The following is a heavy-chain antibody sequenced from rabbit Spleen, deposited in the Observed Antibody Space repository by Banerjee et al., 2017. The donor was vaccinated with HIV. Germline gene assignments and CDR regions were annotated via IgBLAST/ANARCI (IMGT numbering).Heavy chain of an antibody. CDR2: IDSGSSGFT. Sequence: QSLEESGGGLVQPEGSLTLTCTASGIDFSSYYYMCWVRQAPGKGLEWIACIDSGSSGFTYFASWAKGRFTISKTSSTTVTLQMNSLTAADTATYFCARDSNDWCFDVWGQGTLVTVS. CDR1: GIDFSSYYY. J-gene: IGHJ2*01. D-gene: IGHD4-1*01. CDR3: ARDSNDWCFDV. V-gene: IGHV1S40*01.